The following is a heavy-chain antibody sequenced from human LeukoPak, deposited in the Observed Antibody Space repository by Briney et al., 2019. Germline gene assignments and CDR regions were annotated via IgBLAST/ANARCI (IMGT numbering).Heavy chain of an antibody. J-gene: IGHJ4*02. D-gene: IGHD1-26*01. CDR3: ARVRGSYRVDY. CDR1: GFTFNSYS. CDR2: ISRLSGHI. V-gene: IGHV3-21*01. Sequence: GGSLRLSCAASGFTFNSYSMNWVRQTPGKGLEWVSSISRLSGHIYYADSVKGRFTISRGNSKNTLYLQMNSLRAEDTAVYYCARVRGSYRVDYWGQGALVTVSS.